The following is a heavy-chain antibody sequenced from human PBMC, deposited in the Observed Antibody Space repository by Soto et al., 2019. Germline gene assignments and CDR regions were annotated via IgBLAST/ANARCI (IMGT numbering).Heavy chain of an antibody. D-gene: IGHD2-2*02. V-gene: IGHV4-59*01. CDR3: ARDRAAYCSSTSCYRGAFDI. CDR1: GGSINNNF. CDR2: VYYDGHT. Sequence: PSETLSLTCTVSGGSINNNFWGWIRQPPGKGLEWIGYVYYDGHTDYNPSLESRVTIAVDTSKNQFSLRLSSVTAADTAVYYCARDRAAYCSSTSCYRGAFDIWGQGTMVTVSS. J-gene: IGHJ3*02.